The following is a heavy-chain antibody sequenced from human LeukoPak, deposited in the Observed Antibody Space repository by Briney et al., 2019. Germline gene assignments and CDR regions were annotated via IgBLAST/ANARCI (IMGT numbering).Heavy chain of an antibody. CDR1: VYTFTNYS. CDR2: ISPSNGHT. CDR3: AAYDFWSGYPLDP. Sequence: GASVKVSCKTSVYTFTNYSIIWVRQAPGQALEWVGWISPSNGHTNYAQKLQDRVTMTTYTSTSTVYMELRSLRSDDTAVYYCAAYDFWSGYPLDPWGQGTLVTVSS. V-gene: IGHV1-18*01. D-gene: IGHD3-3*01. J-gene: IGHJ5*02.